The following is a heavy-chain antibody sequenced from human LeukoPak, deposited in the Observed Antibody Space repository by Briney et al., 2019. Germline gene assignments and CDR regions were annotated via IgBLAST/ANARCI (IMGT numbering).Heavy chain of an antibody. J-gene: IGHJ6*03. Sequence: GGALRLSCAASGFTFSNYAVHWVRQAPGKGLEWVAVISYDGSNKYYADSVKGRFTISRDNSKNTLYLQMNSLRAEDTAVYYCARSLATSYYYMDVWGKGTTVTVSS. CDR3: ARSLATSYYYMDV. D-gene: IGHD5-12*01. CDR2: ISYDGSNK. V-gene: IGHV3-30*04. CDR1: GFTFSNYA.